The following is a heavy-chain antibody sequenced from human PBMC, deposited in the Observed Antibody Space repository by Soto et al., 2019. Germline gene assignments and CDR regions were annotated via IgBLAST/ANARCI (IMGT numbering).Heavy chain of an antibody. CDR1: GGSISSSSYY. CDR2: IYYSGST. Sequence: SETLSLTCTVSGGSISSSSYYWGWIRQPPGKGLEWIGSIYYSGSTYYNPSLKSRVTISVDTSKNQFSLKLSSVTAADTAVYYCARKKGVRGVIQYYYYYYGMDVWGQGTTVTVSS. J-gene: IGHJ6*02. CDR3: ARKKGVRGVIQYYYYYYGMDV. V-gene: IGHV4-39*01. D-gene: IGHD3-10*01.